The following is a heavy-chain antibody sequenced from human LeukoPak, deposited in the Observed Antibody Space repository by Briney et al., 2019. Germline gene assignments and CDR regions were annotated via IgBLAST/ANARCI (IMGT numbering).Heavy chain of an antibody. J-gene: IGHJ4*02. CDR3: ARWSHFWSGLSGFDY. Sequence: GGSLRLSCAASGFILSNYGMHWVRQAPGKGLEWVAVIWYDGSNKYYADSVKGRFTISRDNSKNTLYLQMNSLRAEDTAVYYCARWSHFWSGLSGFDYWGQGTLVAVSS. V-gene: IGHV3-33*08. D-gene: IGHD3-3*02. CDR1: GFILSNYG. CDR2: IWYDGSNK.